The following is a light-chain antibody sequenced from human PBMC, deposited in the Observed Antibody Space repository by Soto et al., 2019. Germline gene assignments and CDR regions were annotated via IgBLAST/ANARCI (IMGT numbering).Light chain of an antibody. J-gene: IGLJ2*01. V-gene: IGLV2-14*01. CDR1: SSDVGGYKY. CDR3: ASYTSSSTSVI. CDR2: EVS. Sequence: QSALTQPASXXXXXGQSITISCTGTSSDVGGYKYVSWYQQHPDKAPKLIIFEVSNRPSGISSRFSGSKSGNTASLTISGLQAEDEADYYCASYTSSSTSVIFGRGTKLTVL.